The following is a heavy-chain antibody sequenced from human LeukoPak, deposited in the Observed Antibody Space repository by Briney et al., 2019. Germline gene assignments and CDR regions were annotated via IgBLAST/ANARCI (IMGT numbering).Heavy chain of an antibody. CDR2: ISGSGGST. D-gene: IGHD2-2*01. CDR1: GFTFSSYA. J-gene: IGHJ4*02. Sequence: GGSLRLSCAASGFTFSSYAVSWVRQAPGKGLEWVSAISGSGGSTYYADSVKGRFTISRDNSKNTLYLQMNSLRAEDTAVYYCATRRDIVVVPAAIDYWGQGTLVTVSS. V-gene: IGHV3-23*01. CDR3: ATRRDIVVVPAAIDY.